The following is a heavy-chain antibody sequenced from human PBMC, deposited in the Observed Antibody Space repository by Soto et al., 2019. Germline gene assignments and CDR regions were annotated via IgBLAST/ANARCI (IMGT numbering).Heavy chain of an antibody. CDR3: ARRTYGDFPYYFDY. Sequence: SETLSLTCAVSGGSISSSNWWSWVRQPPGKGLEWIGEIYHSGSTNYNPSLKSRVTISVDKSKNQFSLKLSSVTAADTAVYYCARRTYGDFPYYFDYWGQGTLVTVSS. J-gene: IGHJ4*02. V-gene: IGHV4-4*02. CDR1: GGSISSSNW. CDR2: IYHSGST. D-gene: IGHD4-17*01.